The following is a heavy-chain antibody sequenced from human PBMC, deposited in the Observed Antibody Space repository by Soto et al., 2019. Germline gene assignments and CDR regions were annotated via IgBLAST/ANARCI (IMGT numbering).Heavy chain of an antibody. CDR2: IKQDGSEK. CDR1: GFTFSSYW. J-gene: IGHJ3*02. V-gene: IGHV3-7*03. D-gene: IGHD7-27*01. Sequence: GGSLRLSCAASGFTFSSYWMSWVRQAPGKGLEWVANIKQDGSEKYYVDSVKGRFTISRDNAKNSLYLQMNSLRAEDTAVYYCARSRPPLLTGDRSRDAFDIWGQGTMVTVSS. CDR3: ARSRPPLLTGDRSRDAFDI.